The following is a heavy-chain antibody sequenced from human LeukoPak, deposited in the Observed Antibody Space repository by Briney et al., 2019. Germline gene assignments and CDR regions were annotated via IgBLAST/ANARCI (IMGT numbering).Heavy chain of an antibody. CDR3: ARDFYDILTGYPNAFDI. Sequence: GGSLTLSCAASGFTFSSYEMNWVRQAPGKGLEWVSYISSSSSYIYYADSVKGRFTISRDNAKSSLYLQMNSLRAEDTAVYYCARDFYDILTGYPNAFDIWGQGTMVTVSS. D-gene: IGHD3-9*01. CDR2: ISSSSSYI. V-gene: IGHV3-21*05. CDR1: GFTFSSYE. J-gene: IGHJ3*02.